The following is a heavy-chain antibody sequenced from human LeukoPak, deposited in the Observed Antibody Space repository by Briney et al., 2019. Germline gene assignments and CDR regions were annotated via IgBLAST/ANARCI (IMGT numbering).Heavy chain of an antibody. D-gene: IGHD3-22*01. Sequence: GESLKISCQGSGYRFTSYWIGWVRPLPGKGLEWMGIIYPGDSDTRYSPSFQAQVTISADKSISTAYLQWSSLKASDTAMYYCARTTYYYDSSGYYRMYYYYGMDVWGQGTTVTVSS. CDR3: ARTTYYYDSSGYYRMYYYYGMDV. CDR1: GYRFTSYW. CDR2: IYPGDSDT. J-gene: IGHJ6*02. V-gene: IGHV5-51*01.